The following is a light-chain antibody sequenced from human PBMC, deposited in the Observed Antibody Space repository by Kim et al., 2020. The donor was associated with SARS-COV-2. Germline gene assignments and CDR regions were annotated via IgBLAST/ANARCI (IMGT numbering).Light chain of an antibody. CDR2: GAS. V-gene: IGKV1-33*01. CDR3: QQYANLPLT. J-gene: IGKJ4*01. CDR1: QDIINY. Sequence: SLGDRVTITCQASQDIINYLDWYQQKPGKAPKRLIYGASNLQSGVPSRFSGSVSGTDFTFTISSLQSEDIATYFCQQYANLPLTFGGGTRVEIK.